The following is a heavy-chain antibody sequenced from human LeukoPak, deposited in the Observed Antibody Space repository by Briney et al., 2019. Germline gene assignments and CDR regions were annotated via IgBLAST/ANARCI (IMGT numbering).Heavy chain of an antibody. CDR3: ARAQVEYSSSTMDY. Sequence: ASVKVSCKASGYTFTSYGISWVRRAPGQGLEWMGWISAYNGDTNYAQKLQGRVTMTTDTSTSTAYMELRSLRSDDTAVYYCARAQVEYSSSTMDYWGQGTLVTVSS. CDR2: ISAYNGDT. CDR1: GYTFTSYG. J-gene: IGHJ4*02. D-gene: IGHD6-6*01. V-gene: IGHV1-18*01.